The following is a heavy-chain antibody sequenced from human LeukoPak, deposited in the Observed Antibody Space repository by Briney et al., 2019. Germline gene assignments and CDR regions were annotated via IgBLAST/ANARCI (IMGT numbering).Heavy chain of an antibody. D-gene: IGHD5-12*01. CDR3: ARVATTFDY. Sequence: MPSGTLSLTCTVSGGSISSSSYYWGWIRQPPGKGLEWIGNINYSENTYYNPSLKSRVTISVDTSKNQFSLKLSSVTAADTAVYYCARVATTFDYWGQGTLVTVSS. CDR1: GGSISSSSYY. CDR2: INYSENT. J-gene: IGHJ4*02. V-gene: IGHV4-39*07.